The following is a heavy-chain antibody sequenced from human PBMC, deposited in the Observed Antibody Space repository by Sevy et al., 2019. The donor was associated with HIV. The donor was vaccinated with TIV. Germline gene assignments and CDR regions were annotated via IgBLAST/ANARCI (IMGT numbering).Heavy chain of an antibody. V-gene: IGHV4-59*01. D-gene: IGHD5-12*01. J-gene: IGHJ6*03. CDR2: WIGCSGST. Sequence: SETLSLICTVSGGSINSYRWSWVRQPPGKGLEWIGQWIGCSGSTDYNPSLKSRVSISADTSDNELYLELSSVTAEDTAVYFCARDLRAYSGYDTDYYYYYMDVWGKGTTVTVSS. CDR3: ARDLRAYSGYDTDYYYYYMDV. CDR1: GGSINSYR.